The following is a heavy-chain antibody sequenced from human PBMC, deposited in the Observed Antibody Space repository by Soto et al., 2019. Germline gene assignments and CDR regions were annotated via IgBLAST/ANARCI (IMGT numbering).Heavy chain of an antibody. CDR2: IFHSGGS. D-gene: IGHD3-10*02. CDR3: AREATVFGFDY. J-gene: IGHJ4*02. Sequence: SETLSLTCNVSGASMSSYYWSWVRQPPGKGLEWFGYIFHSGGSNYSPYLKSRVTISIHTSENPFSLQVSSVTAADTAVYYCAREATVFGFDYWGQGTLVTVSS. CDR1: GASMSSYY. V-gene: IGHV4-59*01.